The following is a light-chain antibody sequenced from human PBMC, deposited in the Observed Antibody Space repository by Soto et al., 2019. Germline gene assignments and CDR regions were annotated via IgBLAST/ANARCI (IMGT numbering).Light chain of an antibody. V-gene: IGKV1-6*01. Sequence: AIPMTQSPSSLSASVGDRVTXTXRASQGIRNDLSWYQQKPGKVPRLLIYTASNLQSGVPSRFSGSGSYTDFTLTINNLQPEXXATXXXLQDYNYPRTFGQGTKVEIK. CDR1: QGIRND. J-gene: IGKJ1*01. CDR2: TAS. CDR3: LQDYNYPRT.